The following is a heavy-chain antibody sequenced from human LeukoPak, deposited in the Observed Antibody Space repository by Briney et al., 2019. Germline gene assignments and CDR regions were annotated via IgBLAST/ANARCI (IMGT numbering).Heavy chain of an antibody. Sequence: GGSLRLSCAASGFTFSSYWMHWVRQTPGKGLMWVSRIESDGSIIYADSVKDRFTISRDNSKNTLYLQMNSLRAEDTAVYYCAKTPSYDFWSGYYRPQFDYWGQGTLVTVSS. CDR2: IESDGSI. CDR3: AKTPSYDFWSGYYRPQFDY. D-gene: IGHD3-3*01. V-gene: IGHV3-74*01. J-gene: IGHJ4*02. CDR1: GFTFSSYW.